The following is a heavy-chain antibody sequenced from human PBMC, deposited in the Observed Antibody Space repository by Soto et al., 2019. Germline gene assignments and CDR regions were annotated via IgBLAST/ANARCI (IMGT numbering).Heavy chain of an antibody. D-gene: IGHD1-26*01. CDR1: GFTFSDYH. J-gene: IGHJ4*02. V-gene: IGHV3-72*01. Sequence: GGSLRLSCAASGFTFSDYHMDWVRQAPGKGLEWVGRTRNKANSYTTEYVASVKGRFTISRDDSKNSVYLQMDSLKTEDTAVYYCVRNGRSGSYFDYWGQGTLVTISS. CDR3: VRNGRSGSYFDY. CDR2: TRNKANSYTT.